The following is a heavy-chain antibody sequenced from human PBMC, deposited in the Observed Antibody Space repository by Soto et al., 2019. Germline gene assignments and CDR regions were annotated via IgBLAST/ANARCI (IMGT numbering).Heavy chain of an antibody. J-gene: IGHJ6*02. CDR2: IIPIFGTA. CDR1: GGTFSSYA. D-gene: IGHD5-18*01. Sequence: AVKVSCKASGGTFSSYAISWVRQARGQGLEWMGGIIPIFGTANYAQKFQGRVTITADESTSTAYMELSSLRSEDTAVYYCARDGGGYSYGYRYGMDVWGQGTTVTVSS. V-gene: IGHV1-69*13. CDR3: ARDGGGYSYGYRYGMDV.